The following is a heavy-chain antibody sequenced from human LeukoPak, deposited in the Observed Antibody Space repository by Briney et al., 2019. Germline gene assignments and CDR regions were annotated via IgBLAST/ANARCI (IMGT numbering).Heavy chain of an antibody. J-gene: IGHJ4*02. Sequence: PGGSLRLSCAASGFTFSSYDMHWVRQAPGKGLEWVSAISTAGDTYYPGSVKGRFTISRENAKNSLYLQMNSLRAGDTAVYYCARAPYGSGSLDYWGQGTLVTVSS. V-gene: IGHV3-13*01. CDR3: ARAPYGSGSLDY. CDR2: ISTAGDT. CDR1: GFTFSSYD. D-gene: IGHD3-10*01.